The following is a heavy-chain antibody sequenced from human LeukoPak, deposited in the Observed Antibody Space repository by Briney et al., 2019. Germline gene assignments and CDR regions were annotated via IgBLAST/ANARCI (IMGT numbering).Heavy chain of an antibody. J-gene: IGHJ4*02. CDR1: GFTFSSYW. D-gene: IGHD1-26*01. CDR3: SRGVGATDS. Sequence: GGSLRLSCAVSGFTFSSYWMHWVRQAPGKGLEWVSRITSDGSSTSHADSVKGRFTISRDNAKNTLYLQMNSLRAEDTAVYYCSRGVGATDSWGQGTLVTVSS. CDR2: ITSDGSST. V-gene: IGHV3-74*01.